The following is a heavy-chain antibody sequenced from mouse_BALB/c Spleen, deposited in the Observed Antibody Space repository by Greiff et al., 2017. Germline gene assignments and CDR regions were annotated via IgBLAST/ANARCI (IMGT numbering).Heavy chain of an antibody. CDR1: GFTFSSYA. J-gene: IGHJ3*01. CDR3: ARGHGGVLGAWFAY. D-gene: IGHD2-10*02. Sequence: EVKLVESGGGLVKPGGSLKLSCAASGFTFSSYAMSWVRQTPEKRLEWVASISSGGSTYYPDSVKGRFTISRDNARNILYLQMSSLRSEDTAMYYCARGHGGVLGAWFAYWGQGTLVTVSA. CDR2: ISSGGST. V-gene: IGHV5-6-5*01.